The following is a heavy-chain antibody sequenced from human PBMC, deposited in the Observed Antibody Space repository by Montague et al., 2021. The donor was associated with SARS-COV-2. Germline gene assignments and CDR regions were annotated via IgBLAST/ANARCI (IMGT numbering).Heavy chain of an antibody. J-gene: IGHJ5*02. Sequence: TLSLTCAVPGASISNGGYTWSWIRRPPGKGLEWIGYIYQSGTTRYNPSLKGRVTMSVDKSKNQFSLQLTSVVAADTAIYFCARSMIRGGLNWFDPWGQGTLVTVSS. CDR2: IYQSGTT. V-gene: IGHV4-30-2*01. CDR3: ARSMIRGGLNWFDP. D-gene: IGHD3-10*01. CDR1: GASISNGGYT.